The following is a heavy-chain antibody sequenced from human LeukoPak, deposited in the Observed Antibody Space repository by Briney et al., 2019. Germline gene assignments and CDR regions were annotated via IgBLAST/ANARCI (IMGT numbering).Heavy chain of an antibody. CDR1: GFTFSSYG. CDR3: ARDDLTDSSGYPEYLQH. D-gene: IGHD3-22*01. CDR2: ISYDGSNK. V-gene: IGHV3-30*03. Sequence: LTGGSLRLSCAASGFTFSSYGMHWVRQAPGKGLEWVAVISYDGSNKYYADSVKGRFTISRDNSKNTLYLQMNSLRAEDTAVYYCARDDLTDSSGYPEYLQHWGQGTLVTVSS. J-gene: IGHJ1*01.